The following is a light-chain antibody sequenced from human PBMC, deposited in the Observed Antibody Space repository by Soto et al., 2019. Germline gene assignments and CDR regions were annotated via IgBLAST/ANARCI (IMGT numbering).Light chain of an antibody. CDR2: GAS. CDR3: QQYGSSAT. Sequence: EIVLTQSPGTLSLSPGERATLSCRASHSLNSGYVAWYQQRPGQAPRLLIYGASTRATGVPGRFSCSGSGRDFTLTISRLEPEDFAVYFCQQYGSSATFGPGTKVDI. CDR1: HSLNSGY. J-gene: IGKJ3*01. V-gene: IGKV3-20*01.